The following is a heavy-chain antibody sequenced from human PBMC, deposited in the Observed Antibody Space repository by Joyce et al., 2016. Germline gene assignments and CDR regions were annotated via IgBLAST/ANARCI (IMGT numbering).Heavy chain of an antibody. Sequence: QVQLVQSGAEVKKPGASVKISCKASGYTFTDYYIHWVRQAPGQGLEWMGWFNPKRSRTNDAPKFQGRVSMTGDTSITTAYMDLARLGSDDTAVYYCARRDVWFGEFLGLDYWGQGTRVTVSS. V-gene: IGHV1-2*02. D-gene: IGHD3-10*01. J-gene: IGHJ4*02. CDR2: FNPKRSRT. CDR3: ARRDVWFGEFLGLDY. CDR1: GYTFTDYY.